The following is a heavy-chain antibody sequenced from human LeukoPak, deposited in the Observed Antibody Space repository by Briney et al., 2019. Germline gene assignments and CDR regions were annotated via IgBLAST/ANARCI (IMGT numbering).Heavy chain of an antibody. CDR2: IYYSGST. CDR3: ARGRGSGSYLGYYFDY. Sequence: SETLSLTCTVSGGSISSYYWSWIRQPPGKGLEWIGYIYYSGSTNYNPPLKSRVTISVDTSKNQFSLKLSSVTAADTAVYYCARGRGSGSYLGYYFDYWGQGTLVTVSS. V-gene: IGHV4-59*01. D-gene: IGHD3-10*01. CDR1: GGSISSYY. J-gene: IGHJ4*02.